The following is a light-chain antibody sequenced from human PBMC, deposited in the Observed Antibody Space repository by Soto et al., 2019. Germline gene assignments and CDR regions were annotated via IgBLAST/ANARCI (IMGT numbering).Light chain of an antibody. CDR3: QQYNSYPGT. CDR1: QSISSW. CDR2: KAS. J-gene: IGKJ1*01. Sequence: DIQMTQSPNTLSASVGDRVTITCRASQSISSWLAWYQQKPGKAPKLLIYKASSLESGFPSRFSGSGSGAEFTLTISSLQPDDFATYYCQQYNSYPGTFGQGTKVESK. V-gene: IGKV1-5*03.